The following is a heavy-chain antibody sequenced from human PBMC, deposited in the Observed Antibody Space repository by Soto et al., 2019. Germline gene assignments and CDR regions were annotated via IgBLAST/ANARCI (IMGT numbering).Heavy chain of an antibody. Sequence: GSLRLSCSSSGFTFSNYWMHWVRQGPGKGLVWVARLNIDGSTRNYADSVKGRFTISRDNAKNSLYLQMDSLRGEDTAFYFCARDHDEDFGYDLDYFDYWGQGTLVTISS. J-gene: IGHJ4*02. CDR3: ARDHDEDFGYDLDYFDY. D-gene: IGHD5-12*01. V-gene: IGHV3-74*01. CDR1: GFTFSNYW. CDR2: LNIDGSTR.